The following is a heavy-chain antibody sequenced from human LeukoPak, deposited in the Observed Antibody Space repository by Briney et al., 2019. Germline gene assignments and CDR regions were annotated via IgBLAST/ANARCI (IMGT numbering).Heavy chain of an antibody. D-gene: IGHD2-21*02. CDR3: AKSPGSDYLFDY. CDR1: GFTFSSYA. CDR2: VSGNGGST. V-gene: IGHV3-23*01. Sequence: GGSLRLSCAASGFTFSSYAMSWVRQAPEKGLEWVSAVSGNGGSTNYADSVKGRFTISRDNSKNTLYLQMNSLRAEDTAVYYCAKSPGSDYLFDYWGQGTLVTVSS. J-gene: IGHJ4*02.